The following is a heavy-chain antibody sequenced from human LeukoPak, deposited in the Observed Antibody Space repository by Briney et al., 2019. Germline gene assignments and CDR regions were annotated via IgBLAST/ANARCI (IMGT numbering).Heavy chain of an antibody. V-gene: IGHV5-51*01. Sequence: GESLKISCKGSGYSFTNYWIGWVRQMPGEGLEWMGIIYPGDSDSRYSPSFQGQVTFSADKSISTAYLQWSSLKASDTAMYYCARRSYCYSTSCYGYWFDSWGQGTLVTVSS. CDR1: GYSFTNYW. CDR2: IYPGDSDS. CDR3: ARRSYCYSTSCYGYWFDS. J-gene: IGHJ5*01. D-gene: IGHD2-2*01.